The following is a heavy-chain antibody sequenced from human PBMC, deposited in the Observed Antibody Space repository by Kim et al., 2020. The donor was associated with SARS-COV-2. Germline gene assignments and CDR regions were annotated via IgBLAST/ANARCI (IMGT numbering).Heavy chain of an antibody. CDR2: IYYSGST. CDR1: GGSISSYY. Sequence: SETLSLTCTVSGGSISSYYWSWIRQPPGKGLEWFGYIYYSGSTNYNPSLKSRVTISVDTSKNQFSLKLSYVTAADTAVYYCARLKGTAMANFDYWGQGTLVTVSS. D-gene: IGHD5-18*01. V-gene: IGHV4-59*01. CDR3: ARLKGTAMANFDY. J-gene: IGHJ4*02.